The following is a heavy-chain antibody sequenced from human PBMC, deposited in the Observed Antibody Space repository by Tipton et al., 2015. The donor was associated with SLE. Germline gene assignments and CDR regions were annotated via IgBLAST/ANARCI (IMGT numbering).Heavy chain of an antibody. CDR2: MHHNGST. V-gene: IGHV4-38-2*02. CDR1: LYSIGSGFY. D-gene: IGHD2-21*01. Sequence: TLSLTCTVSLYSIGSGFYWDWVRQAPGKGLEWVATMHHNGSTYYNPSLRSRVAVSMDTSRNQFSLRLKSVTAADTAVYYCARAGGGDSNWFDPWGQGTLVTVSS. J-gene: IGHJ5*02. CDR3: ARAGGGDSNWFDP.